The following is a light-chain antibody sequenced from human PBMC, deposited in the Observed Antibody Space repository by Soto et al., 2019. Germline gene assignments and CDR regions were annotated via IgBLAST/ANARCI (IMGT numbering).Light chain of an antibody. J-gene: IGKJ1*01. Sequence: DILINQTPSSLSASVGDIVTITCRASQSISSYLNWYQQKPGKAPKLLIYAASSLQSGVPSRFSGSGSGTDFTLTISSLQPEDFATYYCQQSYSTPRSFGQGIKVDIK. V-gene: IGKV1-39*01. CDR1: QSISSY. CDR3: QQSYSTPRS. CDR2: AAS.